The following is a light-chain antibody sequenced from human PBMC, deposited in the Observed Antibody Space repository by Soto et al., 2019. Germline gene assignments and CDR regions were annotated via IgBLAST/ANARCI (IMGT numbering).Light chain of an antibody. CDR1: SSDVGGYNY. J-gene: IGLJ2*01. CDR3: SSYTSSSTSLVV. V-gene: IGLV2-14*01. Sequence: QSARTQAASVAGSAVQSISIFCTGTSSDVGGYNYVSWYQQHPGKAPKLMIYDVSNRPSGVSNRFSGSKSGNTASLTISGLQAEDEADYYCSSYTSSSTSLVVFGGGTQLTVL. CDR2: DVS.